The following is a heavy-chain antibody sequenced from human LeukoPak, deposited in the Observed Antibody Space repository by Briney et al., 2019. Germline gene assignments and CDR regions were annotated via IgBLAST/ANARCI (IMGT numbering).Heavy chain of an antibody. V-gene: IGHV1-46*03. CDR1: GYTFTSYD. J-gene: IGHJ3*02. CDR3: ARAPSYYDFWSGYRSDAFDI. CDR2: INPSVGST. Sequence: VASVKVSCKASGYTFTSYDMHWVRQAPGQGLEWMGIINPSVGSTSYAQKFQGRVTITRDTSTSTVYMQLSSLRSEDTAVYYCARAPSYYDFWSGYRSDAFDIWGQGTMVTVSS. D-gene: IGHD3-3*01.